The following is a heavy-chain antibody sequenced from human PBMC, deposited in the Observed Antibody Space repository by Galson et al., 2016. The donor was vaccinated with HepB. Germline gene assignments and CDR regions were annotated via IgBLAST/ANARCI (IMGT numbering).Heavy chain of an antibody. J-gene: IGHJ4*02. V-gene: IGHV3-23*01. CDR2: IGANDFR. D-gene: IGHD2-21*02. CDR3: TREGRTSGHCGDFDS. Sequence: SLRLSCAASGFTFSTHPMAWVRQAPGKGLEWVSTIGANDFRHYADSVKDRFTISRDNSRNTLYLQMNSLSAEDSAVYYCTREGRTSGHCGDFDSWGQGTLVTVSS. CDR1: GFTFSTHP.